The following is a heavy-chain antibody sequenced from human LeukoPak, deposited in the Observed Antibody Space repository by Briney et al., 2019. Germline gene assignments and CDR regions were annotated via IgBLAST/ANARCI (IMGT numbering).Heavy chain of an antibody. J-gene: IGHJ4*02. CDR3: ARLASGPPDY. V-gene: IGHV3-30-3*01. CDR1: GFTFSSYA. D-gene: IGHD6-25*01. Sequence: PGGSLRLSCAASGFTFSSYAMHWVRQAPGKGLEWVAVISYDGNEKYYADSVKGRFTISRANSKTTLYLQINSLRVEDTALYYCARLASGPPDYWGQGTLVTVSS. CDR2: ISYDGNEK.